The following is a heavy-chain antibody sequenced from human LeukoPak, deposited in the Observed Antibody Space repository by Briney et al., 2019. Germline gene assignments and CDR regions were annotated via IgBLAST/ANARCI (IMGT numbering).Heavy chain of an antibody. J-gene: IGHJ4*02. CDR2: IYSGGST. D-gene: IGHD5-24*01. CDR3: ASSRGRDGYKWGY. CDR1: GFTVSSNY. Sequence: GGSLRLSCAASGFTVSSNYMSWVRQAPGKGLEWVSVIYSGGSTYYADSVKGRFTISRDNSKNTLYLQMNSLRAEDTAVYYCASSRGRDGYKWGYWGQGTLVTVSS. V-gene: IGHV3-53*01.